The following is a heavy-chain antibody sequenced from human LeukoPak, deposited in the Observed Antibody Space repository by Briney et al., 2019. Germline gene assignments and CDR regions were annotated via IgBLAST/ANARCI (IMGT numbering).Heavy chain of an antibody. J-gene: IGHJ4*02. CDR1: GFTFSDYG. Sequence: GGSLRLSYAASGFTFSDYGIHWVRQAPGKGLEWVAVIWSVGSNKYYADSVKGRFTISRDNSKKTLYLQMNSLRVEDTAVYYCVRASGSFDYWGQGTLVTVSS. V-gene: IGHV3-33*01. CDR3: VRASGSFDY. D-gene: IGHD3-10*01. CDR2: IWSVGSNK.